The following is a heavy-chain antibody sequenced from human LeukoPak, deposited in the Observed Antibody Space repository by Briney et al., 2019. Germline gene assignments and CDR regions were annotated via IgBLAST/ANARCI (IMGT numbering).Heavy chain of an antibody. CDR1: GFTFSSYG. V-gene: IGHV3-30*02. CDR3: AKDGDWTFDI. CDR2: IRYDGSNK. Sequence: GGSLRLPCAASGFTFSSYGMHWVRQAPGKGLEWVAFIRYDGSNKYYADSVKGRFTISRDNSKNTLYLQMNSLRTEDTAIYFCAKDGDWTFDIWGQGTMVTASS. D-gene: IGHD2-21*01. J-gene: IGHJ3*02.